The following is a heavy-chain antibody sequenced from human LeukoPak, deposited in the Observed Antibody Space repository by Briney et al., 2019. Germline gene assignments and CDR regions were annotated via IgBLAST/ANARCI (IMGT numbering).Heavy chain of an antibody. Sequence: GGSLRLSCAASGFTFSNYWMTWVRQAPGKGLEWVANIKQDGSEKNYVDSVKGRFTISRDNSKNTLYLQMNSLRAEDTAVYYCATDNWGYIDYWGQGTLVTVSS. V-gene: IGHV3-7*01. J-gene: IGHJ4*02. CDR3: ATDNWGYIDY. D-gene: IGHD7-27*01. CDR1: GFTFSNYW. CDR2: IKQDGSEK.